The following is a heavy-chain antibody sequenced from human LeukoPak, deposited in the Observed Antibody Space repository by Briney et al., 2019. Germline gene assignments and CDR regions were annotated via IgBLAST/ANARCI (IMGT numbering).Heavy chain of an antibody. CDR3: ASRNRKNDYGDA. CDR1: GFTFDDYG. CDR2: INWNGDST. V-gene: IGHV3-20*04. D-gene: IGHD4-17*01. Sequence: GGSLRLSCAASGFTFDDYGMSWVRQAPGKGLEWVSGINWNGDSTGYADSVKGRFTISRDNAKNSLYLQMNSLRAEDTAVYYCASRNRKNDYGDAWGQGTLVTVSS. J-gene: IGHJ5*02.